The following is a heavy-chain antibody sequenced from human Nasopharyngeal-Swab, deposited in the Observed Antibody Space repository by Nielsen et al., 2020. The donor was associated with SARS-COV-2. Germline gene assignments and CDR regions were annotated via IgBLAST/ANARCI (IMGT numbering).Heavy chain of an antibody. CDR3: AREGVGYYDSSGYYL. CDR1: GFTFSSYS. CDR2: ISSSSSYI. Sequence: GESLKISCAASGFTFSSYSMNWVRQAPGKGLEWVSSISSSSSYIYYADSVKGRFTISRDNAKNTLYLQMNSLRAEDTAVYYCAREGVGYYDSSGYYLWGQGTLVTVSS. D-gene: IGHD3-22*01. J-gene: IGHJ4*02. V-gene: IGHV3-21*01.